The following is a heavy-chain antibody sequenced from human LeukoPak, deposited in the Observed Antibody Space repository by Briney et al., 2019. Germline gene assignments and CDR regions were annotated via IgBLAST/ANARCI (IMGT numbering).Heavy chain of an antibody. Sequence: NTSQTLSLTCTVSGGSISSGGYYWSWIRQHPGKGLEWIGYIYYSGSTYYNPSLKSRVTISVDTSKNQFSLKLSSVTAADTAVYYCAREPVDTAMVTEYYYYGMDVWGQGTTVTVSS. CDR3: AREPVDTAMVTEYYYYGMDV. J-gene: IGHJ6*02. V-gene: IGHV4-31*03. D-gene: IGHD5-18*01. CDR1: GGSISSGGYY. CDR2: IYYSGST.